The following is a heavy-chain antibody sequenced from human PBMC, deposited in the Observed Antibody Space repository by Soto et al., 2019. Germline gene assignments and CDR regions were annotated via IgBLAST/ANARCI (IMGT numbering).Heavy chain of an antibody. CDR3: ATAFQLQAY. V-gene: IGHV1-69*02. CDR1: GGSFNSYA. D-gene: IGHD1-1*01. J-gene: IGHJ4*02. Sequence: QVQLVQSGAEVKKPGSSVKVSCKASGGSFNSYAISWVRQAPGQGLEWMRRIIPVLGLTNYAEKFQGRFTITADTADKSTTVAYMELTSLRSEDTALYYCATAFQLQAYWGQGTLVTVSS. CDR2: IIPVLGLT.